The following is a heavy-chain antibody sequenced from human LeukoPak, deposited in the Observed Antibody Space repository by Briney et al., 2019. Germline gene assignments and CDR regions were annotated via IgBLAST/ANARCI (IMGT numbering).Heavy chain of an antibody. V-gene: IGHV4-61*01. D-gene: IGHD3/OR15-3a*01. J-gene: IGHJ3*02. Sequence: SETLSLTCTVSGDSVNSATFYWAWIRQSPGKGLELIGYTYNRGNTYYNPSLNSRVTISVDTSKNQFSLKLRSVTAADSAVYYCARDFWAATGAFEIWGQGASVTVSS. CDR2: TYNRGNT. CDR1: GDSVNSATFY. CDR3: ARDFWAATGAFEI.